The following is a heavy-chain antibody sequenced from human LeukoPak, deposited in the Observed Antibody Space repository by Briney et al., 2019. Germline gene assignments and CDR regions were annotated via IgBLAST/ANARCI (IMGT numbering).Heavy chain of an antibody. J-gene: IGHJ4*02. CDR1: GYTFTNYY. V-gene: IGHV1-46*01. Sequence: GASVKVSCKTSGYTFTNYYMHWVRQAPGQGPEWMGITRPSSGRTSYPQKFQGRVTMTWDMSTSTFYMELSSLTPDDTAVYYCAREGPETYNFDFWGQGTLVTVSS. CDR3: AREGPETYNFDF. D-gene: IGHD1-14*01. CDR2: TRPSSGRT.